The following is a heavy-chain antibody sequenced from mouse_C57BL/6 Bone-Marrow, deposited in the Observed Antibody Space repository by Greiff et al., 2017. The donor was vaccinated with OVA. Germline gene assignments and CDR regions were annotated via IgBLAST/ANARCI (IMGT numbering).Heavy chain of an antibody. CDR2: ISPGNSDT. D-gene: IGHD1-1*01. Sequence: RPGQGLEWIGAISPGNSDTSYNQKFKGKAKLTAVTSASTAYMELSSLTNKDSAVYYCTSGGVVPWGQGTLVTVSA. V-gene: IGHV1-5*01. CDR3: TSGGVVP. J-gene: IGHJ3*01.